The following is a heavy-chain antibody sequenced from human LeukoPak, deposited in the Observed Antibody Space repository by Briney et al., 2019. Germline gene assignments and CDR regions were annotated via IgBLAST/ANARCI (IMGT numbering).Heavy chain of an antibody. D-gene: IGHD1-20*01. V-gene: IGHV3-7*01. J-gene: IGHJ1*01. CDR1: GFTFSTYW. Sequence: GGSLRLSCVASGFTFSTYWMSWVRQAPEKGLEWVANIRQDGRDKYYVDSVRGRFTISRDNADNSLFLEMNSLREEDTAVYYCARPLTIAGTWNFQNWGQGTLVTVSS. CDR2: IRQDGRDK. CDR3: ARPLTIAGTWNFQN.